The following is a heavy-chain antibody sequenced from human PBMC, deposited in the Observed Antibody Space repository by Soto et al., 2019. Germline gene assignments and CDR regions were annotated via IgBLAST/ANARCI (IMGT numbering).Heavy chain of an antibody. D-gene: IGHD6-13*01. CDR3: ARDHSSSWYWFDP. CDR1: GYTFTGYY. CDR2: INPNSGGT. V-gene: IGHV1-2*02. J-gene: IGHJ5*02. Sequence: ASVKVSCKASGYTFTGYYMHWVRQAPGQGLEWMGWINPNSGGTNYAQKFQGRVTMTRDTSISTAYIELSRLRSDDTAVYYCARDHSSSWYWFDPWGQGTLVTVSS.